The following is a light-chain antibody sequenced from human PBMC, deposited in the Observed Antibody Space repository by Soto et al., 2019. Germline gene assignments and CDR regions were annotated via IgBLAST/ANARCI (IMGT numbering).Light chain of an antibody. Sequence: QSVPTQPASVSGSPGQSITISCTGTSSDIGSYNLVSWYQQHPGKAPKVMIYEGSKRPSGVSNRFSGSKSGNTASLTISGLQAEDEADYYCCSYAGSSTLVVFGGGTKLTVL. V-gene: IGLV2-23*03. CDR3: CSYAGSSTLVV. J-gene: IGLJ2*01. CDR1: SSDIGSYNL. CDR2: EGS.